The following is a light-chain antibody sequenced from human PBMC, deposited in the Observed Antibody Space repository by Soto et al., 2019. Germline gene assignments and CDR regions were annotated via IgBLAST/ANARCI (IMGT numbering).Light chain of an antibody. Sequence: QLVLTQPASVSGSPGQSITISCTGTSRDVGGYSYVSWYQQHPGKAPKLMIYDVNNRPSGVSDRFSGSKSGNTASLTISGLQAEDESDYYCSSFTSYSTLVFGGGTKLTVL. CDR3: SSFTSYSTLV. CDR1: SRDVGGYSY. CDR2: DVN. J-gene: IGLJ2*01. V-gene: IGLV2-14*03.